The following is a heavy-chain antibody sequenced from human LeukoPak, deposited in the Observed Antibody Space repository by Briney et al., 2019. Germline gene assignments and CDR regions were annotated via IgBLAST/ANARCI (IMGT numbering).Heavy chain of an antibody. CDR2: IYTSGST. D-gene: IGHD3-22*01. J-gene: IGHJ4*02. V-gene: IGHV4-4*07. CDR3: AATYYYDSSGYPINY. CDR1: GGSISSYY. Sequence: PSETLSLTCTVSGGSISSYYWSWIRQPAGKGLEWIGRIYTSGSTNYNPSLKSRVTMSVDTSKNQFSLKLSSVTAANTAVYYCAATYYYDSSGYPINYWGQGTLVTVSS.